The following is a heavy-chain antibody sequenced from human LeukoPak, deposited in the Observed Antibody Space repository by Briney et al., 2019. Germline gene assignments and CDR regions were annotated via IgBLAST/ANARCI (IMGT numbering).Heavy chain of an antibody. V-gene: IGHV4-34*01. CDR1: GGSFSGYY. Sequence: SETLSLTCAVYGGSFSGYYWGWVRQPPGKGLEWIGEINHRGSANYNPSLKSRVTISIDTSKNQFSLKVTSVTAADTAVYYCARTSDRYCSGGSCYLAFWGQGTLVTVSS. D-gene: IGHD2-15*01. CDR2: INHRGSA. CDR3: ARTSDRYCSGGSCYLAF. J-gene: IGHJ4*02.